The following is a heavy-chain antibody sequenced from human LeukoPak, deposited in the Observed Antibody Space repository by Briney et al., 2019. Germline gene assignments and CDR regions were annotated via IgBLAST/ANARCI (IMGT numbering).Heavy chain of an antibody. J-gene: IGHJ3*02. CDR2: ISSSSSYI. CDR1: GFTFSSYS. D-gene: IGHD2-15*01. V-gene: IGHV3-21*01. CDR3: ARESDNADVFDI. Sequence: PGGSLRLSCAASGFTFSSYSMNWVRQAPGKGLEWVSSISSSSSYISYEDSVKGRFTISRDNAKNSLYLQMNSLRAEDTAVYSCARESDNADVFDIWGQGTMVTVSS.